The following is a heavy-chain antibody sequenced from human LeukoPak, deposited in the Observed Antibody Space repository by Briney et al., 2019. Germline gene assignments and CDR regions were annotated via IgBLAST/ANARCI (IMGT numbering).Heavy chain of an antibody. D-gene: IGHD2-21*01. J-gene: IGHJ3*02. CDR1: GFTFRSYA. Sequence: GGSLRLSCAASGFTFRSYAMSWVRQAPGKGLEWVSTITASGDTTYYADSVKGRFTISRDNSKNTLYLQMNSLRAEDTAVYYCAKGSNRIFVVVIATAFDAFDIWGQGTMVTVSS. CDR3: AKGSNRIFVVVIATAFDAFDI. V-gene: IGHV3-23*01. CDR2: ITASGDTT.